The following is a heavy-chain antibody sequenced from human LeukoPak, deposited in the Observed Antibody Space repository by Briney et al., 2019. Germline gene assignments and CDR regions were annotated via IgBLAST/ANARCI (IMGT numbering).Heavy chain of an antibody. V-gene: IGHV1-2*02. CDR1: GYTFTGYY. CDR3: ARDLWEQWLETWWFDP. CDR2: INPDSGGT. J-gene: IGHJ5*02. D-gene: IGHD6-19*01. Sequence: VASVKVSCKASGYTFTGYYMHWVRQAPGQGLEWMGWINPDSGGTNYEQKFQGRVTMTSDTSISTVYMELSSLRSDDTAVYYCARDLWEQWLETWWFDPWGQGTLVTVSS.